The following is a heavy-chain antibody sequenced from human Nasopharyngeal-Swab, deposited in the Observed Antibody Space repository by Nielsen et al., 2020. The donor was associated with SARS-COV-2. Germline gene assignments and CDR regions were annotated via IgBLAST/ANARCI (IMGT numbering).Heavy chain of an antibody. D-gene: IGHD4-17*01. CDR3: ATTVAKAFHI. CDR1: GFTFSDYY. V-gene: IGHV3-11*06. CDR2: ISGGSAYT. Sequence: GESLKISCSASGFTFSDYYMSWFRQAPGEGLEWLSYISGGSAYTTYDDSVKGRFTISRDNAKNTLFLQMNSLRVEDTAVYFCATTVAKAFHIWGQGTMVTVSS. J-gene: IGHJ3*02.